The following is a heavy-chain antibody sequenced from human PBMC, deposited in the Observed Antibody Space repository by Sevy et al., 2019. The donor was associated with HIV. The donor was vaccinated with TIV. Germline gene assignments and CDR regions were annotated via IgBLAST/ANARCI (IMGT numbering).Heavy chain of an antibody. CDR2: ISAYNGNT. CDR1: GYTFTSYG. Sequence: ASVNVSCKASGYTFTSYGISWVRQAPGQGLEWMGWISAYNGNTNYAQKLQGRVTMTTDTSTSTAYMELRSLRSDDTAVYYCARVSGDYGGSEYFQHWGQGTLVTVSS. CDR3: ARVSGDYGGSEYFQH. J-gene: IGHJ1*01. V-gene: IGHV1-18*01. D-gene: IGHD4-17*01.